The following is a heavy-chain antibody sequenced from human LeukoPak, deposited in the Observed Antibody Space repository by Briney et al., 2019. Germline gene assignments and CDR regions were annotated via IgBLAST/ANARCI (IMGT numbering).Heavy chain of an antibody. CDR3: ARARGMYYYDSSGYYLGY. D-gene: IGHD3-22*01. CDR2: MSPNSGNT. Sequence: GSSVKVSCKASGYTFTSYDINWVRQATGHGLEWMGWMSPNSGNTGYAQKFQARVTMTRNTSISTAYMELSSLRSEDTAVYYCARARGMYYYDSSGYYLGYWGQGTLVTVSS. V-gene: IGHV1-8*02. J-gene: IGHJ4*02. CDR1: GYTFTSYD.